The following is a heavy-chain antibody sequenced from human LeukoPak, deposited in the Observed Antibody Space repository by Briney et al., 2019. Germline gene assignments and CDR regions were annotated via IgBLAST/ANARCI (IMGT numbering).Heavy chain of an antibody. V-gene: IGHV4-59*01. D-gene: IGHD2-2*01. CDR1: GGSISTYY. Sequence: SETLSLTCAVSGGSISTYYWSWIRQPPGKGLEWIGYIYYSGSTNYNPSLKSRITISVDTSKNQFSLMLSSVTTADTAMHYCARYATSSGYFDYWGQGTLVTVSS. CDR2: IYYSGST. CDR3: ARYATSSGYFDY. J-gene: IGHJ4*02.